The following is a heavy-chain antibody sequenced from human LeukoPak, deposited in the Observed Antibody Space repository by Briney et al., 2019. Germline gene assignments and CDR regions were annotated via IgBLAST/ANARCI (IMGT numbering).Heavy chain of an antibody. J-gene: IGHJ6*02. CDR3: TRDLGTWSAAWYGMDV. CDR1: GFTFGDYA. Sequence: GGSLRLSYTASGFTFGDYAMSWVRQAPGKGLEWVGFIRSKAYGGTTEYAASVKGRFTISRDDSKSIAYLQMNSLKTEDTAVYYCTRDLGTWSAAWYGMDVWGQGTTVTVSS. CDR2: IRSKAYGGTT. D-gene: IGHD2-2*01. V-gene: IGHV3-49*04.